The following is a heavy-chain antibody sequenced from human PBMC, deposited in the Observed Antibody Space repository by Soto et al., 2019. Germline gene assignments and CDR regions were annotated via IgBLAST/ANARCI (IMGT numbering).Heavy chain of an antibody. CDR2: IFWNGDK. V-gene: IGHV2-5*01. J-gene: IGHJ4*02. CDR3: ARRIIGPATPQIDS. CDR1: GFSLTASGEG. Sequence: QITLKESGPTLVKPTQTLTLTCTFSGFSLTASGEGVAWIRQPPGKALEWLALIFWNGDKFYSSSLRSRLTITKDTSKNQVVLTMTNMDPADAATYYFARRIIGPATPQIDSWGQGTLVTVSS. D-gene: IGHD2-15*01.